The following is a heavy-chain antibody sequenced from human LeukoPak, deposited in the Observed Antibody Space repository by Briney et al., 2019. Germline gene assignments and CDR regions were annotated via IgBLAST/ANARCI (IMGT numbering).Heavy chain of an antibody. CDR2: IWYDGSNK. Sequence: QPGGSLRLSCAASGFTFSSYGMHWVRQAPGKGLEWVAVIWYDGSNKYYADSVKGRFTISRDNSKNTLYLQMNSLRAEDTAVYYCARDPSYYYDSSGYHYYFDYWGQGTLVTVSS. CDR3: ARDPSYYYDSSGYHYYFDY. D-gene: IGHD3-22*01. CDR1: GFTFSSYG. J-gene: IGHJ4*02. V-gene: IGHV3-33*01.